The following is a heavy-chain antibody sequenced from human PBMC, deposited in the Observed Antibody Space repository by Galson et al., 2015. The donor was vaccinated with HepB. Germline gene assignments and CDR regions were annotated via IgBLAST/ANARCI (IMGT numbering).Heavy chain of an antibody. CDR3: ARGLYSGSYDDFDY. CDR2: IIPIFGIA. J-gene: IGHJ4*02. Sequence: SVKVSCKASGGTFSSYAISWVRQAPGQGLEWMGGIIPIFGIANYAQKFQGRVTITADKSTSTAYMELSSLRSEDTAVYYCARGLYSGSYDDFDYWGQGTLLTVSS. CDR1: GGTFSSYA. D-gene: IGHD1-26*01. V-gene: IGHV1-69*10.